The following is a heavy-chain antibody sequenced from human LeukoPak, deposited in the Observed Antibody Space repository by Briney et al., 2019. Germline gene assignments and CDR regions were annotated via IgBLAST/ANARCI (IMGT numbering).Heavy chain of an antibody. CDR2: IRQDGSEK. CDR1: GFTFSNYW. J-gene: IGHJ6*03. CDR3: AASPYYYYNMDV. V-gene: IGHV3-7*01. Sequence: GGSLRLSCAASGFTFSNYWMSWVRQAPGKGLEWVANIRQDGSEKYYVDSVKGRFTISRDNAKNSLYLQMDSLRAEDTAVYYCAASPYYYYNMDVWGKGTTVTISS. D-gene: IGHD2-2*01.